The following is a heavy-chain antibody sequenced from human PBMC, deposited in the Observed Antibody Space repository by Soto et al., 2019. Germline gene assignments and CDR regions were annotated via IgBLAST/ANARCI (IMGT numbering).Heavy chain of an antibody. CDR3: ARDWASGYSYGPPFDY. J-gene: IGHJ4*02. CDR1: GYTFTSYG. V-gene: IGHV1-18*01. Sequence: QVQLVQSGAEVKKPGASVKVSCKASGYTFTSYGISWVRQAPGQGLEWMGWISAYNGNTNYAQKLQGRVTMTTDTATSTAYMELRSLRSDDTAVYYCARDWASGYSYGPPFDYWGQGTLVTVSS. CDR2: ISAYNGNT. D-gene: IGHD5-18*01.